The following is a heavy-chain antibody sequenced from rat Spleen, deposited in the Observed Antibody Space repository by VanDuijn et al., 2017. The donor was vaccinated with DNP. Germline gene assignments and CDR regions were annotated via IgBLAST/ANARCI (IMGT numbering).Heavy chain of an antibody. V-gene: IGHV5S11*01. CDR3: ARHGEQLFDY. CDR1: GFTFRNYY. CDR2: ISTGGSNT. J-gene: IGHJ2*01. Sequence: EVQLVESGGGLVQPGGSMKLSCAASGFTFRNYYMAWVRPAPTQGLEWLASISTGGSNTYYRDSVRGRVTLSRDDAKSILYLQMDSLRSEETATYYCARHGEQLFDYWGQGVMVTVSS. D-gene: IGHD1-10*01.